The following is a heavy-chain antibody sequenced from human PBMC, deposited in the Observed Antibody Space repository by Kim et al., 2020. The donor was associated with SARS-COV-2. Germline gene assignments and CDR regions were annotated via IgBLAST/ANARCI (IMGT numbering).Heavy chain of an antibody. CDR1: GYTLTELS. V-gene: IGHV1-24*01. CDR2: FDPEDGET. D-gene: IGHD5-12*01. J-gene: IGHJ6*02. CDR3: ATRLGGYDWDYYGMDV. Sequence: ASVKVSCKVSGYTLTELSMHWVRQAPGKGLEWMGGFDPEDGETIYAQKFQGRVTMTEDTSTDTAYMELSSLRSEDTAVYYCATRLGGYDWDYYGMDVWGQGTTVTVSS.